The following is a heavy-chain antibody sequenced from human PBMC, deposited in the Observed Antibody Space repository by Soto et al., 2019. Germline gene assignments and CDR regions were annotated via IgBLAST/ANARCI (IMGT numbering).Heavy chain of an antibody. CDR1: GFTLSSYG. CDR2: ISFDGNNK. V-gene: IGHV3-30*18. J-gene: IGHJ6*02. D-gene: IGHD3-10*01. Sequence: QVHLVESGGGVVQPGRSLRLSCAASGFTLSSYGMHWVRQAPGKGLEWVAVISFDGNNKHYSDSVKGRFTISRDNSKNTLYLQMDSLRAEDTAVYYCAKDAAFYYASGSYENAYYYYGVDVWGQGTTVTVSS. CDR3: AKDAAFYYASGSYENAYYYYGVDV.